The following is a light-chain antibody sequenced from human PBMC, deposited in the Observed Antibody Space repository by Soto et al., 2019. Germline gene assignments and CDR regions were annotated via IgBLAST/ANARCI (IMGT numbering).Light chain of an antibody. Sequence: DIHLTQSPSTLSASVGDRVTITCRASQSINGWLAWYQQKPGQAPNLLIYKASTLESGVPSRFSGSGSGTEFTLTVSSLQPDDFATYYCHQYHNFPRTFGQGTKVEI. V-gene: IGKV1-5*03. CDR1: QSINGW. J-gene: IGKJ1*01. CDR3: HQYHNFPRT. CDR2: KAS.